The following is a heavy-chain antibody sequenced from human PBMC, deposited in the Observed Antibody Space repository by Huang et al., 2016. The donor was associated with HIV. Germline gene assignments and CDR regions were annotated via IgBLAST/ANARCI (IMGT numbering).Heavy chain of an antibody. CDR2: ISGSGSSI. Sequence: EVQLEESGGALVKPGGSLRLSCAATGFLFTTFTMHWVRQAPGKGLEWVSSISGSGSSIYYADAVKGRFTISRDNTKKSLYLQMSSLSVDDTAFYFCARGGPVGYFNLWGHGTLASVSS. D-gene: IGHD2-15*01. CDR3: ARGGPVGYFNL. J-gene: IGHJ4*03. CDR1: GFLFTTFT. V-gene: IGHV3-21*01.